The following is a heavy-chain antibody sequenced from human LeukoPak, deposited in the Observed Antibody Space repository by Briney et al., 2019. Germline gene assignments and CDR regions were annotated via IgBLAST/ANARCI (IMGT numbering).Heavy chain of an antibody. CDR3: ARESVYCSGGSCYRLFDY. CDR2: INHSGST. V-gene: IGHV4-34*01. CDR1: GGSFSGYF. D-gene: IGHD2-15*01. Sequence: SETLSLTCAVYGGSFSGYFWSWIRQPPGKGLEWIGEINHSGSTNYNPSLKSRVTISVDTSKNQFSLKLSSVTAADTAVYYCARESVYCSGGSCYRLFDYWGQGTLVTVSS. J-gene: IGHJ4*02.